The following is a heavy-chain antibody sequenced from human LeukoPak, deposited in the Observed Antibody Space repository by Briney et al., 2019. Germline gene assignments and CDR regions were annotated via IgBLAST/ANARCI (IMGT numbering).Heavy chain of an antibody. CDR1: GGSISNTNW. CDR3: SRENGAFSPFGY. CDR2: ISLTGLT. D-gene: IGHD2-8*01. J-gene: IGHJ4*02. V-gene: IGHV4-4*02. Sequence: SETLSLTCGVSGGSISNTNWWSWVRQPPGQGLEWIGEISLTGLTHYNPSLESRGTVSLDKSKNQLSLNLTSVTAADTAVYYCSRENGAFSPFGYWGQGTLVTVLS.